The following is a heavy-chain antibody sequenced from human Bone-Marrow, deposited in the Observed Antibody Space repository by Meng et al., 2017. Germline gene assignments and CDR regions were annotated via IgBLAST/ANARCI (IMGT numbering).Heavy chain of an antibody. D-gene: IGHD6-19*01. CDR2: INPKSGDT. CDR1: GYTFPDYW. CDR3: ARDGSVRQWLVPTVGFDY. V-gene: IGHV1-2*06. J-gene: IGHJ4*02. Sequence: ASVKVSCKASGYTFPDYWLHWVRRAPGQGLEWMGRINPKSGDTHYAQRFQGRVTMTGDTSISTAYMELSGLRSDDTAVYYCARDGSVRQWLVPTVGFDYWGQGTLVTVSS.